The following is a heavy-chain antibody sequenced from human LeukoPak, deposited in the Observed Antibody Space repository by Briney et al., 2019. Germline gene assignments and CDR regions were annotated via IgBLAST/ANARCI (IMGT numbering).Heavy chain of an antibody. V-gene: IGHV4-31*03. J-gene: IGHJ6*02. CDR1: GDSISTGGYY. CDR3: ARVIVVVPIGVYHYYAMDV. D-gene: IGHD2-2*01. CDR2: IYYSGST. Sequence: PSETLSLTCTVSGDSISTGGYYWAWIRQHRERGLEWIGYIYYSGSTHYNPSLQSRVTMSVDTSKNQFSLNLNSVTAADTAVYYCARVIVVVPIGVYHYYAMDVWGQGTTVTVSS.